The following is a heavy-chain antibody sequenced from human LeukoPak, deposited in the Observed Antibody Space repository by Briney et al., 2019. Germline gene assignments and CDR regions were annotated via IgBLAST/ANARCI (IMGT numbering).Heavy chain of an antibody. J-gene: IGHJ5*02. D-gene: IGHD5-12*01. CDR2: VYHSGIT. Sequence: SETLSLTCAVSGGSISSANWWSWVRQPPGKGLEWTGEVYHSGITNYNPSLKSRVTISADKSQNQLSLRLTSVTAADTAVYYCARRGSDSGYDFWFDPWGQGTLVTVSS. CDR1: GGSISSANW. CDR3: ARRGSDSGYDFWFDP. V-gene: IGHV4-4*02.